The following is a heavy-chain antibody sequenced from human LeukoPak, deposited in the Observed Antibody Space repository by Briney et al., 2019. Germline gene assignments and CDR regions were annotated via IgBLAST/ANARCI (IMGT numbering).Heavy chain of an antibody. CDR2: VNHSGST. J-gene: IGHJ4*02. CDR1: GGSFSGYY. Sequence: SETLSLTCAVYGGSFSGYYWSWIRQPPGKGLEWIGEVNHSGSTNYNPSLKSRVTISVDTSKNQFSLKLSSVTAADTAVYYCARKRSSLDYWGQGTLVTVSS. CDR3: ARKRSSLDY. V-gene: IGHV4-34*01.